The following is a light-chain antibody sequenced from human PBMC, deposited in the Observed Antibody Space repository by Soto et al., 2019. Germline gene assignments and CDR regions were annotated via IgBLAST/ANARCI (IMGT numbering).Light chain of an antibody. CDR3: QAWDSGSGVYV. CDR1: KLGNNF. V-gene: IGLV3-1*01. Sequence: SYELTQPPSVSVSPGQTATITCSGDKLGNNFASWYQQRPGQSPVLVIYRHTKRPSGIPERFSGSISGNTASLTIGGTQAMEEADDYCQAWDSGSGVYVFGGGTKVTVL. CDR2: RHT. J-gene: IGLJ1*01.